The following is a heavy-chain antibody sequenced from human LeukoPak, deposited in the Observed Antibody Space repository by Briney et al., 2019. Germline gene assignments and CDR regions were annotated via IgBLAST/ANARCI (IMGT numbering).Heavy chain of an antibody. Sequence: GGSLRLSCAASGFTVSSNYMSWVRQAPGKGLEWVSVIYSGGSTYYADSVKGRFTISRDNSKNTLYLQMNSLSAEDTAVYYCARDARHDAFDIWGQGTMVTVSS. CDR3: ARDARHDAFDI. CDR1: GFTVSSNY. V-gene: IGHV3-53*01. CDR2: IYSGGST. J-gene: IGHJ3*02.